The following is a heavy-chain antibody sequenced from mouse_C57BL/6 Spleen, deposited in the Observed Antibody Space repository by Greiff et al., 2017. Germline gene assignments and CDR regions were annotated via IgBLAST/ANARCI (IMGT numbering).Heavy chain of an antibody. CDR3: ARETAQATNYFDD. D-gene: IGHD3-2*02. V-gene: IGHV1-82*01. J-gene: IGHJ2*01. CDR1: GYAFSSSW. CDR2: IYPGDGDT. Sequence: VQLQQSGPELVKPGASVKISCKASGYAFSSSWMNWVKQRPGKGLEWIGRIYPGDGDTNYNGKFKGKATLTADKSSSTAYMQLSSLTSEDSAVYFGARETAQATNYFDDWGQGTTLTVSS.